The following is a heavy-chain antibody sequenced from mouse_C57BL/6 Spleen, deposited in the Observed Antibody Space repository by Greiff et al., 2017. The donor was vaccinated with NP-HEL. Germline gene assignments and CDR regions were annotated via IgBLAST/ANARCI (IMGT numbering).Heavy chain of an antibody. CDR1: GYTFTSYW. V-gene: IGHV1-55*01. J-gene: IGHJ4*01. Sequence: QVQLKQSGAELVKPGASVKMSCKASGYTFTSYWITWVKQRPGQGLEWIGDIYPGSGSTNYNEKFKSKATLTVDTSSSTAYMQLSSLTSEDSAVYYCARGYYDYEPYYAMDYWGQGTSVTVSS. D-gene: IGHD2-4*01. CDR3: ARGYYDYEPYYAMDY. CDR2: IYPGSGST.